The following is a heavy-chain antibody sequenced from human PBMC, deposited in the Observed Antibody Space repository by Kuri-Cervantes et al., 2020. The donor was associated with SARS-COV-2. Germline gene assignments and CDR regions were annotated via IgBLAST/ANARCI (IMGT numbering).Heavy chain of an antibody. CDR3: ARLRVGYSSGWLDY. V-gene: IGHV4-38-2*01. D-gene: IGHD6-19*01. Sequence: SETLSLTCAVSGYSITSGYYWGWIRQPPGKGREWIGSIHHSGNTYYNPSLKSRVTISVDTSKNQFSLKLSSVTAADTAVYYCARLRVGYSSGWLDYWGQGTLVTVSS. CDR2: IHHSGNT. CDR1: GYSITSGYY. J-gene: IGHJ4*02.